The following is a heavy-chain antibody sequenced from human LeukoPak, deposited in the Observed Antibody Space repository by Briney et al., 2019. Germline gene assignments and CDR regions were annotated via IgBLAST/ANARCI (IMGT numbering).Heavy chain of an antibody. D-gene: IGHD5-24*01. Sequence: SQTLSLTCTVSGGSISSGDYYWSWIRQPPGKGLEWIGYIYYSGSTYYNPSLKSRVTISVDTSKNQFSLKLSSVTAAGTAVYYCARAKSEMATIISFDYWGQGTLVTVSS. CDR2: IYYSGST. V-gene: IGHV4-30-4*01. CDR1: GGSISSGDYY. CDR3: ARAKSEMATIISFDY. J-gene: IGHJ4*02.